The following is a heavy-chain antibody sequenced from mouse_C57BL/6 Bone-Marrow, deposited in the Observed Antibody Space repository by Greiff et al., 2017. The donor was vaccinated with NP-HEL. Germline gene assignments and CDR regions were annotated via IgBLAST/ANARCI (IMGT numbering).Heavy chain of an antibody. J-gene: IGHJ3*01. Sequence: EVQLQQSGPELVKPGASVKISCKASGYSFTDYNMNWVKQSNGKSLEWIGVINPNYGTTSYNQKFKGKATLTVDQSSSTAYMQLNSLTSEDSAVYYGARADYGSSYRGGAYWGQGTLLTVSA. D-gene: IGHD1-1*01. V-gene: IGHV1-39*01. CDR3: ARADYGSSYRGGAY. CDR2: INPNYGTT. CDR1: GYSFTDYN.